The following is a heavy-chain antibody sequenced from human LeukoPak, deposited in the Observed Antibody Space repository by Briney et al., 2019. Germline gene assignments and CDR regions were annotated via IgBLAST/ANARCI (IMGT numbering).Heavy chain of an antibody. J-gene: IGHJ3*02. V-gene: IGHV1-69*05. CDR2: IIPIFGTA. CDR1: GGTFSSYA. D-gene: IGHD2-2*01. Sequence: SVKVSCTASGGTFSSYAISWVRQAPGQGLEWMGGIIPIFGTANYAQKFQGRVTITTDESTSTAYMELSSLRSEDTAVYYCARERCSSTSCRYDAFDIWGQGTMVTVSS. CDR3: ARERCSSTSCRYDAFDI.